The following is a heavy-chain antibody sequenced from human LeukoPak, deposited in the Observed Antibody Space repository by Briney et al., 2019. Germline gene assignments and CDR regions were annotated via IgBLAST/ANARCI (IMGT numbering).Heavy chain of an antibody. CDR1: GFNFNSYT. CDR2: ILASGSPT. D-gene: IGHD2-8*01. J-gene: IGHJ4*02. V-gene: IGHV3-23*01. CDR3: AKDLRPDGVDNFDH. Sequence: GGSLRLSCAASGFNFNSYTMNWVRQAPGKGLQWVANILASGSPTYYADSVKGRFIISRDNSKNTVYLQMNSLRVEDTAIYYCAKDLRPDGVDNFDHWGQGILVTVSS.